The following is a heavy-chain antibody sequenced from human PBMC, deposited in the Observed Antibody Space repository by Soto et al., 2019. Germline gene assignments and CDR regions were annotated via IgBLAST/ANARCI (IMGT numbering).Heavy chain of an antibody. CDR1: GFTSGDYW. D-gene: IGHD1-20*01. CDR2: INKDGSEK. Sequence: EVQLVESGGVLVQPGGSLRLSCVASGFTSGDYWMKWVRQAPGKGLEWVAIINKDGSEKFYLDSVKGRFTISRDNAKNSLFLQMNSLRAEDTALYYCARDGHNTNDVDHWGQGTLVTVSS. V-gene: IGHV3-7*01. J-gene: IGHJ5*02. CDR3: ARDGHNTNDVDH.